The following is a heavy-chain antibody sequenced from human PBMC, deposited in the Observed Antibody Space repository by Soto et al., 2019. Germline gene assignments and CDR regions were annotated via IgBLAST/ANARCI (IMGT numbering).Heavy chain of an antibody. Sequence: QVQLQESGPGLVKPSQTLSLACTVSGGSVGSGEYYYSWIRQPPGKGLEWIGYIYDSGITNYTPSLKGRVIMSLDRSNNQVSLKLSSVTAADTAVYFCARDVAHGYTENDWGQGTMVTVSS. CDR3: ARDVAHGYTEND. V-gene: IGHV4-30-4*01. CDR2: IYDSGIT. CDR1: GGSVGSGEYY. J-gene: IGHJ3*01. D-gene: IGHD5-18*01.